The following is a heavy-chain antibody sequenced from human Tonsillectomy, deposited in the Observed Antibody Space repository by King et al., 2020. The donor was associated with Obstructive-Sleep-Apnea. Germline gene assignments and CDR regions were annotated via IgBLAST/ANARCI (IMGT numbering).Heavy chain of an antibody. CDR1: GFTFSSYA. Sequence: VQLVESGGGVVQPGRSLRLSCAASGFTFSSYAMHWVRQAPGKGLEWVAVISYDGSNKYYADSVKGRFTISRDNSKNTLYLQMNSLRAEDTAVYYCARGPPYYYDFWSGSMGGYYYYYGMDVWGQGTTVTVSS. D-gene: IGHD3-3*01. V-gene: IGHV3-30*04. CDR3: ARGPPYYYDFWSGSMGGYYYYYGMDV. J-gene: IGHJ6*02. CDR2: ISYDGSNK.